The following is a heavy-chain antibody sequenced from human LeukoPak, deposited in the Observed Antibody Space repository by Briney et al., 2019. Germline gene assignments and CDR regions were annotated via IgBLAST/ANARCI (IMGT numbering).Heavy chain of an antibody. D-gene: IGHD4/OR15-4a*01. V-gene: IGHV4-38-2*01. Sequence: PETLSLTCAVSGYSISSGYYWGWIRPPPGKGLEWIGSIYHSGSTYYNPSLKSRVTISVDTSKNQFSLKLSSVTAADTAVYYCARLTTPFDYWGQGTLVTVSS. CDR2: IYHSGST. J-gene: IGHJ4*02. CDR3: ARLTTPFDY. CDR1: GYSISSGYY.